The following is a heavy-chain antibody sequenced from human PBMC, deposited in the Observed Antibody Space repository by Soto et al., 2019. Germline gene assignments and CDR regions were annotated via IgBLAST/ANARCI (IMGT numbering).Heavy chain of an antibody. V-gene: IGHV1-8*01. CDR2: MNPHSGNT. CDR1: RYTFTSYD. J-gene: IGHJ5*02. Sequence: QVQLVQSVAEVKKPGASVKVSCKAYRYTFTSYDINWVRQATGQGLEWMGWMNPHSGNTGYAQKFQGRVTMTRNTSISTAYMELSSLSSADTAVYYCARTRPRYCSGGSCYLWFDPWGQGTLVTVSS. D-gene: IGHD2-15*01. CDR3: ARTRPRYCSGGSCYLWFDP.